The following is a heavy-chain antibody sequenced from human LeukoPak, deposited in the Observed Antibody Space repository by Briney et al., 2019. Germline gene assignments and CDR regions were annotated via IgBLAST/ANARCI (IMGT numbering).Heavy chain of an antibody. CDR2: INPNSGGT. CDR1: GYTFTGYY. D-gene: IGHD3-10*01. Sequence: GASVKVSCKASGYTFTGYYMHWVRQAPGQGLEWMGWINPNSGGTNYAQKFQGGVTMTRDTSISTAYMDMSSLRSDDTAVYYCARNLWFGESSDAFDMWGQGTMVTVSS. V-gene: IGHV1-2*02. CDR3: ARNLWFGESSDAFDM. J-gene: IGHJ3*02.